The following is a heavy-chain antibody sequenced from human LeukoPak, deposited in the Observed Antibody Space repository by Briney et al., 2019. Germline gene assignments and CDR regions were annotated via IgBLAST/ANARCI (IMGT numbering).Heavy chain of an antibody. CDR2: ISGSGRTI. CDR1: GFTFDAYE. D-gene: IGHD2/OR15-2a*01. CDR3: ARGVYGRFDS. J-gene: IGHJ5*01. V-gene: IGHV3-48*03. Sequence: GGSLRLSCAASGFTFDAYEINWVRQAPGKGLEWVSYISGSGRTIYYADSVKGRFTISWDNAKNSVYLQMNRLRAEDTAVYYCARGVYGRFDSWGQGTLVIVSS.